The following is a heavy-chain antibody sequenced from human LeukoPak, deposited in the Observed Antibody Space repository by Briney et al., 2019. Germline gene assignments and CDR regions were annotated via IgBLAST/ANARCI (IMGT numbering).Heavy chain of an antibody. J-gene: IGHJ4*02. CDR1: GGSISGGSYY. CDR3: AKSGGYGLIDY. D-gene: IGHD1-26*01. V-gene: IGHV4-39*01. Sequence: PSQTLSLTCTVSGGSISGGSYYWGWIRQPPGKGLEWIGSIYSSGSTYYNASLQSRVTISIETSKNQISLRLNSVTAADTAIYYCAKSGGYGLIDYWGQGTLVTVSS. CDR2: IYSSGST.